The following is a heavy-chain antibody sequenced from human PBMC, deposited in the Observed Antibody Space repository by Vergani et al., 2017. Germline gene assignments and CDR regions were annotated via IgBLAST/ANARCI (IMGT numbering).Heavy chain of an antibody. CDR3: ARDRGYSGYDYGGWFDP. Sequence: QVQLQESVPGLVKPSQTLSLTCTVSGGSISSGSYYWSWIRQPAGKGLEWIGRIYTSGSTNYNPSLKSRVTISVDTSKNQFSLKLSSVTAADTAVYYCARDRGYSGYDYGGWFDPWGQGTLVTVSS. D-gene: IGHD5-12*01. V-gene: IGHV4-61*02. CDR1: GGSISSGSYY. J-gene: IGHJ5*02. CDR2: IYTSGST.